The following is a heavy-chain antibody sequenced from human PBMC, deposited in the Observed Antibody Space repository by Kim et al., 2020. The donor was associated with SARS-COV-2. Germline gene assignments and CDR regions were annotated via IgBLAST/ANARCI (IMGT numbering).Heavy chain of an antibody. J-gene: IGHJ4*02. V-gene: IGHV4-59*01. CDR2: IYYSGST. Sequence: SETLSLTCTVSGGSISSYYWSWIRQPPGKGLEWIGYIYYSGSTNYNPSLKSRVTISVDTSKNQFSLKLSSVTAADKAEYYCARDPNIATHFDCWGQGTL. CDR1: GGSISSYY. CDR3: ARDPNIATHFDC. D-gene: IGHD6-13*01.